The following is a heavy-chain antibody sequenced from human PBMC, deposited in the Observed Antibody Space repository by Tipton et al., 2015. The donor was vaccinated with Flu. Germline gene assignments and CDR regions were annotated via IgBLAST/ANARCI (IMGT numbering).Heavy chain of an antibody. J-gene: IGHJ1*01. V-gene: IGHV4-39*01. CDR1: GGSISSSNYY. CDR3: ARVGVLSSWTRGIYLHR. Sequence: TLSLTCTVSGGSISSSNYYWGWIRQPPGKGLEWIGSIFYSGRTDYNPSLKSRVTISADTSKNQFSLKLKSVTAADTAVYYCARVGVLSSWTRGIYLHRWGQGSLVTVSS. CDR2: IFYSGRT. D-gene: IGHD6-13*01.